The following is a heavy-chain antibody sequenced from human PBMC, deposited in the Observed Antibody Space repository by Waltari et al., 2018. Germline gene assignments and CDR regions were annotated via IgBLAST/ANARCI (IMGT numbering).Heavy chain of an antibody. D-gene: IGHD1-26*01. CDR1: GFPFNTYA. V-gene: IGHV3-30*18. Sequence: QVQLVESGGGVVQPGTSLRPSCVASGFPFNTYAMHWVRQVPGKGLEWVAVILYDGSNKNYADSVKGRFTISRDNSKSTLYLEMNSLRPEDTAVYFCAKFAGGGYIFRSDAFDIWGQGTMVTVSP. CDR2: ILYDGSNK. CDR3: AKFAGGGYIFRSDAFDI. J-gene: IGHJ3*02.